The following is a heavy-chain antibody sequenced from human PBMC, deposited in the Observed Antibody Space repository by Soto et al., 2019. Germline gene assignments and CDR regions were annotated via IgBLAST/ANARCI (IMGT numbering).Heavy chain of an antibody. CDR1: GYTFTSYY. V-gene: IGHV1-46*03. CDR2: INPSGGST. CDR3: ASTPAGYCTNGVCPSSYMDV. Sequence: QVQLVQSGAEVKKPGASVKVSCKASGYTFTSYYMHWVRQAPGQGLEWMGIINPSGGSTSYAQKFQGRVTMTRDTSTSTVYMELSSLRSEDTAVYYCASTPAGYCTNGVCPSSYMDVWGKGTTVTVSS. D-gene: IGHD2-8*01. J-gene: IGHJ6*03.